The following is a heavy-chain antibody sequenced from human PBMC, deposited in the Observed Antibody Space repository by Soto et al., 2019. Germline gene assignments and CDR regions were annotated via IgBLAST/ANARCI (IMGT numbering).Heavy chain of an antibody. J-gene: IGHJ5*02. D-gene: IGHD3-3*01. CDR2: IIPIFGTA. CDR3: ARGPPLPTIFGVVIIRGWFDP. V-gene: IGHV1-69*06. Sequence: SVKVSCKASGGTFSSYAISWVRQAPGQGLEWMGGIIPIFGTANYAQKFQGRVTITADRSTSTAYMELSSLRSEDTAVYYCARGPPLPTIFGVVIIRGWFDPWGQGTLVTVSS. CDR1: GGTFSSYA.